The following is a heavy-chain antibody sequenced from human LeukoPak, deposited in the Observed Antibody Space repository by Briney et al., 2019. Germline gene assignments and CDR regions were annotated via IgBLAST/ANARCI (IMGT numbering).Heavy chain of an antibody. V-gene: IGHV1-46*01. CDR1: GYTFTSYY. CDR2: INPSGGST. D-gene: IGHD2-8*01. Sequence: ASVKVSCKASGYTFTSYYMHWVRQAPGQGLEWMGIINPSGGSTSYAQKFQGRVTMTRDTSTSTVYMELSSLRSDDTAVYYCARDSPRMGFDPWGQGTLVTVSS. CDR3: ARDSPRMGFDP. J-gene: IGHJ5*02.